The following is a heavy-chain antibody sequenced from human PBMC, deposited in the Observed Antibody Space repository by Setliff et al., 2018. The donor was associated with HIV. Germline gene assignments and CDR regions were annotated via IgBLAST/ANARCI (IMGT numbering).Heavy chain of an antibody. D-gene: IGHD3-10*01. Sequence: GSLRLSCAASGFTVSSYYMSWVRQAPGKGLEWVSTIYSDGNTYHADSVKGRFTLSRDNSENAPFLQMNSLRPEDTAVYYCARQRPYNSALDYWGQGTLVTVSS. CDR3: ARQRPYNSALDY. CDR2: IYSDGNT. J-gene: IGHJ4*02. CDR1: GFTVSSYY. V-gene: IGHV3-66*02.